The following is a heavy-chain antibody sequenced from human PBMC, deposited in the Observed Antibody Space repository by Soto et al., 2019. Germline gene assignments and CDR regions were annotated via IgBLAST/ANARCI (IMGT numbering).Heavy chain of an antibody. CDR1: GFTFSSYG. CDR2: IWYDGTNK. Sequence: QVQLVESGGGVVQPGRSLRLSCPTSGFTFSSYGMHWVRQGPGKGLEWVAVIWYDGTNKYYADSVNGRFTISRDDSKNTLDLQMTSLGAEDTAVYYCARGPMTTVTTWGDWYFDLWGRGTLVTVSS. J-gene: IGHJ2*01. V-gene: IGHV3-33*01. CDR3: ARGPMTTVTTWGDWYFDL. D-gene: IGHD4-17*01.